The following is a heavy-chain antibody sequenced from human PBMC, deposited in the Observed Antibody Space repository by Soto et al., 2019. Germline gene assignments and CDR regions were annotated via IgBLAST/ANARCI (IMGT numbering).Heavy chain of an antibody. CDR3: VSWVSAHFDN. CDR2: IDYSGTNT. D-gene: IGHD2-8*01. CDR1: GFTLDNG. J-gene: IGHJ4*02. Sequence: PGGSLRLSCAASGFTLDNGMTWVRQAPGKGLEWISTIDYSGTNTHYADSVKGRFTISRDKSRNTVALQMSNLRAEDTALYYCVSWVSAHFDNWGQGPLVTVSS. V-gene: IGHV3-23*05.